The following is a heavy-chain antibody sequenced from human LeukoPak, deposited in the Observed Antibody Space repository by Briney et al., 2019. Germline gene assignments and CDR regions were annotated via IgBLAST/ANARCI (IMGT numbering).Heavy chain of an antibody. CDR2: ISGDGGET. V-gene: IGHV3-43*02. J-gene: IGHJ4*02. CDR1: GFTLDHYA. CDR3: AKDGPRRSGYYDY. Sequence: GGSLRLSRAASGFTLDHYAMHWVRQVPGKGLEWVSLISGDGGETYYADSVKGRSTISRDNSKNSLYLQMTSLRTEDSAMYYCAKDGPRRSGYYDYWGQGTLVTVSS. D-gene: IGHD3-3*01.